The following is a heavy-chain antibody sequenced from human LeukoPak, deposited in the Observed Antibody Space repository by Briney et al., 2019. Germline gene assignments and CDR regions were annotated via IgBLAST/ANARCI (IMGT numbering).Heavy chain of an antibody. D-gene: IGHD6-19*01. V-gene: IGHV5-51*01. J-gene: IGHJ4*02. CDR3: AKTVAGTRGLFDY. Sequence: GESLKISCRGSGYSFPSYWIGWVRQMPGRGLEWMGIIYPGDSDTKYSPSFQGQVTISADRSISTAYLQWSSLKASDTAMYYCAKTVAGTRGLFDYWGQGTLVTVSS. CDR2: IYPGDSDT. CDR1: GYSFPSYW.